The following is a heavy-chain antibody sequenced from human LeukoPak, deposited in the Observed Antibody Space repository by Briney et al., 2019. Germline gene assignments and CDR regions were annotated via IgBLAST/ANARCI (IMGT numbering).Heavy chain of an antibody. Sequence: GGSLRLSCAASGFTVSSNYMSWVRQAPGKGLEWVSVIYSGGSTYYADSVKGRFPISRDNSKTTLYLQMNSLRAEDTAVYYCATGIAVAGSDYWGQGTLVTVSS. CDR1: GFTVSSNY. CDR2: IYSGGST. D-gene: IGHD6-19*01. J-gene: IGHJ4*02. CDR3: ATGIAVAGSDY. V-gene: IGHV3-66*01.